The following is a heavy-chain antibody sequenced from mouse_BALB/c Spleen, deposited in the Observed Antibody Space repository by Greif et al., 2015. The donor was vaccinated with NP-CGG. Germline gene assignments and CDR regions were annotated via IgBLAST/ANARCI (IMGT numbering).Heavy chain of an antibody. J-gene: IGHJ2*01. D-gene: IGHD1-1*01. CDR2: IYPGDGDT. V-gene: IGHV1-87*01. CDR3: ARGPYGSSYAYYFDY. CDR1: GYTFTSYW. Sequence: QVQLKHSGAELARPGASVKLACKASGYTFTSYWMQWVKQRPGQGLEWIGAIYPGDGDTRYTQKFKGKATLTADKSSSTAYMQLSSLACEDSAVYYCARGPYGSSYAYYFDYWGQGTTLTVSS.